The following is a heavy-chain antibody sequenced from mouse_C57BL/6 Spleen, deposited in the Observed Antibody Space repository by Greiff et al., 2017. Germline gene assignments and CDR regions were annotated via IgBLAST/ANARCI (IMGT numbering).Heavy chain of an antibody. Sequence: QVQLQQPGAELVKPGASVKLSCKASGYTFTSYWMHWVKQRPGQGLEWIGMIHPNSGSTNYNEKFKSKATLTVDKSSSTAYMQLSSLPSEDSAVYYCAKGNYYYGSSYYAIDYWGQGTSITVSA. V-gene: IGHV1-64*01. CDR3: AKGNYYYGSSYYAIDY. CDR1: GYTFTSYW. J-gene: IGHJ4*01. D-gene: IGHD1-1*01. CDR2: IHPNSGST.